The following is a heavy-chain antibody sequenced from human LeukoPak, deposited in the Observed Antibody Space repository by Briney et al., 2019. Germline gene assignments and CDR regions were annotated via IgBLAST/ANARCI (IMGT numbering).Heavy chain of an antibody. Sequence: GGSLRLSCAASGFTFSSYWMSWVRQAPGKGLEWVANIKQDGSEKYYVDSVKGRFTISRDNAKNSLYLQMNSLRAEDTAVYYCARGGDWLLYRGALWGQGTLVTVSS. J-gene: IGHJ4*02. CDR1: GFTFSSYW. CDR2: IKQDGSEK. V-gene: IGHV3-7*01. D-gene: IGHD3-9*01. CDR3: ARGGDWLLYRGAL.